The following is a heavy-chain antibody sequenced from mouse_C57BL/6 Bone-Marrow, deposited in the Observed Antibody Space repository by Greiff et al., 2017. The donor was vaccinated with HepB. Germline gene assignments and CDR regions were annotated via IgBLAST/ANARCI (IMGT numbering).Heavy chain of an antibody. V-gene: IGHV1-26*01. CDR1: GYTFTDYY. D-gene: IGHD3-2*02. J-gene: IGHJ4*01. CDR3: ARITLRPSMDY. Sequence: VQLQQPGPELVKPGASVKISCKASGYTFTDYYMNWVKQSHGKSLEWIGDINPNNGGTSYNQKFKGKATLTVDKSSSTAYMELRSLTSEDSAVYYCARITLRPSMDYWGQGTSVTVSS. CDR2: INPNNGGT.